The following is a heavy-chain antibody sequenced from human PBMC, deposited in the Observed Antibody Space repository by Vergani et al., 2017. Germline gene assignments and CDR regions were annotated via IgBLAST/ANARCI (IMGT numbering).Heavy chain of an antibody. V-gene: IGHV3-30*18. CDR3: AKDDVLRYFDWLLTAFGGNFDY. J-gene: IGHJ4*02. D-gene: IGHD3-9*01. CDR1: GFTFSSYG. Sequence: QVQLVESGGGVVQPGRSLRLSCAASGFTFSSYGMHWVRQAPGKGLEWVAVTSYDGSNKYYADSVKGRFTISRDNSKNTLYLQMNSLRAEDTAVYYCAKDDVLRYFDWLLTAFGGNFDYWGQGTLVTVSS. CDR2: TSYDGSNK.